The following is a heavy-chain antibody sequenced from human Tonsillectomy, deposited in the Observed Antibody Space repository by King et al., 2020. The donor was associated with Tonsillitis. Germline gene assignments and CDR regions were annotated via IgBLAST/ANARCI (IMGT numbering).Heavy chain of an antibody. Sequence: QLQESGPGLVKPSETLSLTCTVSGYSISSGYYWGWIRQPPGKGLEWIGSIYHSGSTYYNPSLKSRVTISVDTSKNQFSLKLSSVTAADTAVYYCARDKSTYYYYYGMDVWGQGTPVTVSS. CDR1: GYSISSGYY. J-gene: IGHJ6*02. CDR3: ARDKSTYYYYYGMDV. CDR2: IYHSGST. V-gene: IGHV4-38-2*02.